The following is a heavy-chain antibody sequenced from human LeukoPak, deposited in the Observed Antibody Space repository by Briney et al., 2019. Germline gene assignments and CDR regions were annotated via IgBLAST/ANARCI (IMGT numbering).Heavy chain of an antibody. CDR2: IIPIFGTA. CDR1: GGTFSSYT. D-gene: IGHD6-13*01. J-gene: IGHJ4*02. CDR3: ARDVAYMTAAGTSVDY. Sequence: GASLKVSCKASGGTFSSYTISWVRQAPGQGLEWMGGIIPIFGTANYAQKFQGRVTITADESTSTAYMEMSSLRSDDTAVYCCARDVAYMTAAGTSVDYWGQGTLVTGSS. V-gene: IGHV1-69*01.